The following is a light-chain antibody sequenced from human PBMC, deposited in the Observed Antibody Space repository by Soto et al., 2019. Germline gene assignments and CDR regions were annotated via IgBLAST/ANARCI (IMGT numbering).Light chain of an antibody. CDR1: QSVSSSY. CDR2: GAS. Sequence: EIVLTQSPGTLSLSPGERATLSCRASQSVSSSYFAWYQQKPRQAPRLLSYGASSRATGIPDRFSGSGSGTDFTLTISRLEPEDCAVYYCQQYGSSPPITFGQGTRLEIK. CDR3: QQYGSSPPIT. J-gene: IGKJ5*01. V-gene: IGKV3-20*01.